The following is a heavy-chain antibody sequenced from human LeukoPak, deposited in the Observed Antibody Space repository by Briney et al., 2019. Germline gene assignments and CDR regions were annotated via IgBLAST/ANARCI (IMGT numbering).Heavy chain of an antibody. CDR2: INPNSGGT. J-gene: IGHJ4*02. D-gene: IGHD3-10*01. V-gene: IGHV1-2*04. Sequence: ASVKVSCKASGYTFTGYYMHWVRQAPGQGLEWMGWINPNSGGTNYAQKFQGWVTMTRDTSISTAYMELSRLRSDDTAVYYCARGDRIWFGELFYFDYWGQGTLVTVSS. CDR1: GYTFTGYY. CDR3: ARGDRIWFGELFYFDY.